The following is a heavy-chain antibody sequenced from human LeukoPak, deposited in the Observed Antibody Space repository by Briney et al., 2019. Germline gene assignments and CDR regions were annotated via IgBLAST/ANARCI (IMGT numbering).Heavy chain of an antibody. J-gene: IGHJ4*02. D-gene: IGHD3-9*01. CDR3: ARNDYDILTGPLFDY. CDR1: GFTFSSHG. CDR2: IKQDGSEK. Sequence: GGSLRLSCAASGFTFSSHGMHWVRQAPGNGLEWVANIKQDGSEKYYVDSVKGRFTISRDNAKNSLYLQMNSLRAEDTAVYYCARNDYDILTGPLFDYWGQGTLVTVSS. V-gene: IGHV3-7*01.